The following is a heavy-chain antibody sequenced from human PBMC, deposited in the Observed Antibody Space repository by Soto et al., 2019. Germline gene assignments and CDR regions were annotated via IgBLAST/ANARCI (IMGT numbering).Heavy chain of an antibody. CDR1: GFTFSSYA. CDR3: ASTLAVDFWSGYLTNGIDY. Sequence: GGSLRLSCAASGFTFSSYAMSWVRQAPGKGLEWVSAISGSGGSTYYADSVKGRFTISRDNSKNTLYLQMNSLRAEDTAVYYCASTLAVDFWSGYLTNGIDYWGQGTLVTVSS. D-gene: IGHD3-3*01. J-gene: IGHJ4*02. CDR2: ISGSGGST. V-gene: IGHV3-23*01.